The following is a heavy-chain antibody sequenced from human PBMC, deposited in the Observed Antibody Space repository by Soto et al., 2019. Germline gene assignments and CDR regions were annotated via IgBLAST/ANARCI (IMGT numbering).Heavy chain of an antibody. V-gene: IGHV5-10-1*01. Sequence: GESLKISCKGSGYSFTSYWISWVRQMPGKGLEWMGRIDPSDSYTNYSPSFQGHVTISADKSISTAYLQWSSLKASDTAMYYCASPRYDSSGHRPGGHSYYGMDVRGQGTTVTVSS. CDR1: GYSFTSYW. J-gene: IGHJ6*02. CDR2: IDPSDSYT. D-gene: IGHD3-22*01. CDR3: ASPRYDSSGHRPGGHSYYGMDV.